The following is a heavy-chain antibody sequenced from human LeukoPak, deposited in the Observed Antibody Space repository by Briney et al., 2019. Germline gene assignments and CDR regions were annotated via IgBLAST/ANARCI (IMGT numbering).Heavy chain of an antibody. D-gene: IGHD5-24*01. CDR3: ASGAWATRLHS. CDR1: GESLNYYY. Sequence: SDTLSLTRAVYGESLNYYYWSWIRQSPEKGLEWIGEVFDGKTTNYNPSLKSRVTISAVTSSNQFSLNLKSVTAADTAVYYCASGAWATRLHSWAQGTLVIVSS. J-gene: IGHJ4*02. V-gene: IGHV4-34*12. CDR2: VFDGKTT.